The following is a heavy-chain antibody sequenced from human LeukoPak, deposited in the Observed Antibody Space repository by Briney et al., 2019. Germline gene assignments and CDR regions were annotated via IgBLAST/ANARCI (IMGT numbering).Heavy chain of an antibody. CDR3: TTVWGYYYGSGSPVDY. Sequence: GGSLRLSCAASGFTFSTYAMSWVRQTPGKGLEWVSAISGIGDRTYYADSVKGRFTISRDNSKNTLYLQMNSLKTEDTAVYYCTTVWGYYYGSGSPVDYWGQGTLVTVSS. CDR1: GFTFSTYA. V-gene: IGHV3-23*01. D-gene: IGHD3-10*01. J-gene: IGHJ4*02. CDR2: ISGIGDRT.